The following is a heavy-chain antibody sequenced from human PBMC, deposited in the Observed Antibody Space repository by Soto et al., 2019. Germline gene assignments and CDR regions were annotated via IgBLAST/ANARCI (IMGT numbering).Heavy chain of an antibody. V-gene: IGHV4-31*03. CDR2: IYYSGST. CDR3: AREGAAPYYYYGMDV. D-gene: IGHD6-6*01. Sequence: QVQLQESGPGRVKPSQTLSLTCTVSGGSISSGGYFWSWIRQHPGKGLEWIGFIYYSGSTYYNLSLKSRVTISVDTSKNQFSLKLSSVTAADTAVYYCAREGAAPYYYYGMDVWGQGTTVTVSS. CDR1: GGSISSGGYF. J-gene: IGHJ6*02.